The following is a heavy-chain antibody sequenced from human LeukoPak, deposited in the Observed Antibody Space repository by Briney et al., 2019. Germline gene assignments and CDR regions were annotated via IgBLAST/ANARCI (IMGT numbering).Heavy chain of an antibody. CDR2: INPSGGST. Sequence: ASVKVSCKASGYTFTNYYIHWVRQAPGQGLEWTGIINPSGGSTSYAQKFQGRVTMTRDTSTSTVYMELSSLRSEDTAVYYCAREGLYSDSSRSRFDYWGQGTLVTVSS. V-gene: IGHV1-46*01. CDR3: AREGLYSDSSRSRFDY. CDR1: GYTFTNYY. D-gene: IGHD6-6*01. J-gene: IGHJ4*02.